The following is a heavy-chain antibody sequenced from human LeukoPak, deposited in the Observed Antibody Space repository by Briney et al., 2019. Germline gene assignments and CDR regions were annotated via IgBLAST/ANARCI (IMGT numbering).Heavy chain of an antibody. CDR3: ARLLGRTFYYMDV. CDR2: IYRSGST. J-gene: IGHJ6*03. Sequence: WGWIRQPPGKGLEWIGTIYRSGSTYYNSSLQSRVTISVDTSKNQISLKLSSVTAADTAVYYCARLLGRTFYYMDVWGKGTTVTVSS. D-gene: IGHD2-2*01. V-gene: IGHV4-38-2*01.